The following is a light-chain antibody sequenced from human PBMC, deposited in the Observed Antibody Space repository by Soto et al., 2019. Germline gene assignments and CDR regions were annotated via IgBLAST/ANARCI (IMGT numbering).Light chain of an antibody. CDR2: EVS. Sequence: QSALTQPASVSGSPGQSITISCSGSSSDSGGYKYVSWYQQHPGEAPRLLIYEVSNRPSGISSRFSGSKSGNTASLTIFGLQAEDEAVYYCCSYAGPSTFVIFGGGTKLTVL. J-gene: IGLJ2*01. CDR3: CSYAGPSTFVI. V-gene: IGLV2-14*01. CDR1: SSDSGGYKY.